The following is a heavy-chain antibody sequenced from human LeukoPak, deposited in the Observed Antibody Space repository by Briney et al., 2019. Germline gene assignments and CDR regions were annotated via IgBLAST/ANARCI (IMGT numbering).Heavy chain of an antibody. J-gene: IGHJ4*02. D-gene: IGHD3-10*01. V-gene: IGHV4-59*01. CDR2: IYYSGST. CDR1: GGSISSYY. CDR3: ARVPYYYGSGSALDY. Sequence: PSETLSLTCTVSGGSISSYYWSWIRQPPGKGLEWIGYIYYSGSTNYNPSLKSRVTISVDTSKNQFSLKLSSVTAADTAVYYCARVPYYYGSGSALDYWGQGTLVTVSS.